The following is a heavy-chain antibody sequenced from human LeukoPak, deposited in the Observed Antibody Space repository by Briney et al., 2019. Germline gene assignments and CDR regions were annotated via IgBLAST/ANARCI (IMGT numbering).Heavy chain of an antibody. V-gene: IGHV1-46*01. CDR2: INPRGGST. CDR3: ARELSYDFWSGYPEGYYYYYGMDV. J-gene: IGHJ6*02. CDR1: GYTFTSYY. Sequence: ASVKVSCKASGYTFTSYYMHWVRQAPGQGLEWMGIINPRGGSTSYAQKFQGRVTMTRDTSTSTVYMELSSLRSEDTAVYYCARELSYDFWSGYPEGYYYYYGMDVWGQGTTVTVSS. D-gene: IGHD3-3*01.